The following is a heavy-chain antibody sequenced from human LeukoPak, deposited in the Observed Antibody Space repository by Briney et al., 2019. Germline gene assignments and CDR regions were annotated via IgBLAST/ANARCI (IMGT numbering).Heavy chain of an antibody. Sequence: GGSLRLSCAGSGFNFTGYWMHWVRQAPGKGLEWISRLYSDGRSLTYADSVMGRFTISRDNAKNSLYLQMNSLRAEDTAVYYCASSSDIPYYMDVWGKGTTVTISS. J-gene: IGHJ6*03. V-gene: IGHV3-74*03. D-gene: IGHD3-9*01. CDR1: GFNFTGYW. CDR3: ASSSDIPYYMDV. CDR2: LYSDGRSL.